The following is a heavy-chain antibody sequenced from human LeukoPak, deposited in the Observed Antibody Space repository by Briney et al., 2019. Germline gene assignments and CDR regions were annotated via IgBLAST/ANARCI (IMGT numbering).Heavy chain of an antibody. CDR1: GGSISRYY. CDR3: AKPSNYYGSATDAFDF. Sequence: PSETLSLTCTVSGGSISRYYWSWIRQPPGKGLAWIGYIYYSGSTNYNPSLKSRVTISEDMSKNQFSLKLNSVTAADTAVYYCAKPSNYYGSATDAFDFWGQGTMVTVSS. J-gene: IGHJ3*01. V-gene: IGHV4-59*12. CDR2: IYYSGST. D-gene: IGHD3-10*01.